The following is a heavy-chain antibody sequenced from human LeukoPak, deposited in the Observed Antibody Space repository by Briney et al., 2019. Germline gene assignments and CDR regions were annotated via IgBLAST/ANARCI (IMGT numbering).Heavy chain of an antibody. CDR1: GFTFSSYW. Sequence: GGSLRLSCAGSGFTFSSYWMSWVRQAPGKGLEWVANIKQDGTEKYYVDSVKGRFSISRDNAKNSLYLQMNSLRAEDTAVYYCTRHMYSSSSNWFDPWGQGTLVTVSS. D-gene: IGHD6-6*01. J-gene: IGHJ5*02. V-gene: IGHV3-7*01. CDR2: IKQDGTEK. CDR3: TRHMYSSSSNWFDP.